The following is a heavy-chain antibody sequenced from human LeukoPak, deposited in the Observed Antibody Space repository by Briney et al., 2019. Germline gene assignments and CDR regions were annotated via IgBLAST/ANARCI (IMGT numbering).Heavy chain of an antibody. D-gene: IGHD6-13*01. CDR1: GFTFSSYS. CDR3: ARDPHGGAIAAAGYYFDY. Sequence: PGGSLRLSCAASGFTFSSYSMNWVRQAPGKGLEWVSYISSSSSTIYYADSVKGRFPISRDNAKNSLYLQMNSLRAEDTAVYYCARDPHGGAIAAAGYYFDYWGQGTLVTVSS. V-gene: IGHV3-48*04. CDR2: ISSSSSTI. J-gene: IGHJ4*02.